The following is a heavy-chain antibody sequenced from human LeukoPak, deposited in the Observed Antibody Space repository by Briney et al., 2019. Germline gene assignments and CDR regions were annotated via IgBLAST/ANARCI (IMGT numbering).Heavy chain of an antibody. CDR2: MKLNSGNT. CDR1: GYTFTSYD. CDR3: ARPQLYDYVWGSYRSSFAFDI. D-gene: IGHD3-16*02. Sequence: GSSVKVSCKAAGYTFTSYDINWGRQAPGQGLEWMGWMKLNSGNTGYAQKFQGRVTMTRNTSISTAYMELSSLRSEDPAVYYCARPQLYDYVWGSYRSSFAFDIWGQGTMVTVSS. J-gene: IGHJ3*02. V-gene: IGHV1-8*01.